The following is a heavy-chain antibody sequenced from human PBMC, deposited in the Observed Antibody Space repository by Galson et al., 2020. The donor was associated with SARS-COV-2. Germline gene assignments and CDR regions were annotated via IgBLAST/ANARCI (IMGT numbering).Heavy chain of an antibody. CDR1: GFTFSNAW. V-gene: IGHV3-15*01. D-gene: IGHD4-17*01. J-gene: IGHJ4*02. CDR2: IKTKTDGGTT. CDR3: ATSKTTVTVPFDY. Sequence: GESLKISCAAAGFTFSNAWMSWVRQAPGKGLEWVGRIKTKTDGGTTDYAASVKGRFTISRDDSNNTLYLLVSSLKTEDTAVYYCATSKTTVTVPFDYWGQGTLVTVSS.